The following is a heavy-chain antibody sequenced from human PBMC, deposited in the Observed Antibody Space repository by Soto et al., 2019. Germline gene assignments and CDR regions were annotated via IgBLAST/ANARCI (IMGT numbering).Heavy chain of an antibody. CDR3: ARETASVTVQLDY. CDR1: GFTFSSYG. D-gene: IGHD2-2*01. J-gene: IGHJ4*02. Sequence: QVQLVESGGGVVQPGRSLRLSCAASGFTFSSYGMHWVRQAPGKGLEWVAVIWYDGSNKYYADSVKGRFTISRDNSKNTLYLQMNSLRAEDTAVYYCARETASVTVQLDYWGQGTLVTVSS. CDR2: IWYDGSNK. V-gene: IGHV3-33*01.